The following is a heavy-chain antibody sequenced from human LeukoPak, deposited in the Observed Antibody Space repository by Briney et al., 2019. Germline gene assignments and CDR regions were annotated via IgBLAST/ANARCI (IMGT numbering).Heavy chain of an antibody. CDR1: GGSISSYY. V-gene: IGHV4-59*01. J-gene: IGHJ1*01. CDR3: ARDEGVYSSSPWYFQH. Sequence: SETLSLTSIVAGGSISSYYWSWIRQPPGKGLGRIGHIYYSGSTNYNPSLKSRATSSVATSKNHFHLKLSSVTAADTAVYYFARDEGVYSSSPWYFQHWGQGTLVTVSS. CDR2: IYYSGST. D-gene: IGHD6-13*01.